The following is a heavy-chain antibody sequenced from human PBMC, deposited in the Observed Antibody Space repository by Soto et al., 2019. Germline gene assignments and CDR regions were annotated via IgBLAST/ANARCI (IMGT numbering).Heavy chain of an antibody. CDR3: ARRYGGNLDY. V-gene: IGHV4-59*08. J-gene: IGHJ4*02. D-gene: IGHD1-26*01. CDR1: GGSISSYY. Sequence: SETLSLTCPVSGGSISSYYWSWIRQPPGKGLEWIGYIYYSGSTNYNPSLKSRVTISVDTSKNQFSLKLSSVTAADTAVYYCARRYGGNLDYWGQGTPGHRLL. CDR2: IYYSGST.